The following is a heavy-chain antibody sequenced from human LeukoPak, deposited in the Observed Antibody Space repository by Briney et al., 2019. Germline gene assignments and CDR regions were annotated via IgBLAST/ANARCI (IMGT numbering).Heavy chain of an antibody. CDR1: GGSINSGGYY. CDR2: IYHSGST. Sequence: PSETLSLTCTVSGGSINSGGYYWGWIRQPPGKGLEWIGSIYHSGSTYYNPSLKSRVTISVDTSKNQFSLKLSSVTAADTAVYYCARDRFSGSRDPHFDYWGQGTLVTVSS. CDR3: ARDRFSGSRDPHFDY. V-gene: IGHV4-39*07. D-gene: IGHD1-26*01. J-gene: IGHJ4*02.